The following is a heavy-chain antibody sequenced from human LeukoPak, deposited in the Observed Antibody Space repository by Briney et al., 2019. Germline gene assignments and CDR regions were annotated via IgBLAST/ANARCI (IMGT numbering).Heavy chain of an antibody. V-gene: IGHV4-39*01. CDR3: ATPGHVLPGIAVAPQYA. CDR1: GGSISSSTYY. Sequence: SETLSLTCAVSGGSISSSTYYWGWIRQPPGKGLEWIGSIYYSGSTYYNPSLKSRVTVSVDTSKNQFSLKLSSVTAADTAVYYCATPGHVLPGIAVAPQYAWGQGTLVTVSS. J-gene: IGHJ5*02. CDR2: IYYSGST. D-gene: IGHD6-19*01.